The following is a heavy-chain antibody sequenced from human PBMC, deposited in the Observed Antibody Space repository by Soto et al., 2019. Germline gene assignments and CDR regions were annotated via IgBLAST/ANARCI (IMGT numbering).Heavy chain of an antibody. J-gene: IGHJ6*02. CDR2: IYYSGST. D-gene: IGHD2-2*01. CDR1: GGSISSSSYY. Sequence: ASETLSLTCTVSGGSISSSSYYWGWIRQPPGKGLEWIGSIYYSGSTYYNPSLKSRVTISVDTSKNQFSLKLSSVTAADTAVYYCARSLQGYCSSTSCPHAPYYYYGMDVWGQGTTVTVSS. V-gene: IGHV4-39*07. CDR3: ARSLQGYCSSTSCPHAPYYYYGMDV.